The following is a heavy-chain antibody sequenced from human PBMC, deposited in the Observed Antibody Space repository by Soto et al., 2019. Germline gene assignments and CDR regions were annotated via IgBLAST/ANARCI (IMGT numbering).Heavy chain of an antibody. V-gene: IGHV3-30*03. J-gene: IGHJ6*02. Sequence: QVQLVASGGGVVQPGRSLRLSCAASRFTFNIYGMHWVRQAPGTGLEWVAVVSYDGTNEYYAASVKGRFTISRDNSKNTLCLQMKSLRHEDTGVYYCARDMSMAVPGRGEYYYYYGMDLWGRRTTVTVSS. CDR3: ARDMSMAVPGRGEYYYYYGMDL. CDR1: RFTFNIYG. D-gene: IGHD6-19*01. CDR2: VSYDGTNE.